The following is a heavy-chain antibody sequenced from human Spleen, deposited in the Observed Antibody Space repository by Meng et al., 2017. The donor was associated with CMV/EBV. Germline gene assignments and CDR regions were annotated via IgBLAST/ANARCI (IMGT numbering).Heavy chain of an antibody. D-gene: IGHD2-2*01. Sequence: SETLSLTCTVSGGSISSSSYYWGWIRQPPGKGLEWIASMYYNGAAYYNPSLKSRLTVSEDTPKNQFSLKLSSVTAADTAVYYCARDLSPPRYCSSTTCEQKRFGCFDPWGRGILVTVSS. V-gene: IGHV4-39*07. CDR3: ARDLSPPRYCSSTTCEQKRFGCFDP. CDR1: GGSISSSSYY. J-gene: IGHJ5*02. CDR2: MYYNGAA.